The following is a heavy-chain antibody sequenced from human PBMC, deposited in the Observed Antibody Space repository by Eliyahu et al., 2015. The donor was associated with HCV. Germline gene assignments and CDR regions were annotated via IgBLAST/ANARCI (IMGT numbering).Heavy chain of an antibody. CDR3: ASVVGPTGVNWFDP. Sequence: QVQLQQWGAGLLKPSETLSLXCVXYGGPFSGYYWSWIRQPPGKGLEWIGEINHSGXTNYNPSLKSRVSISVDTSKNQFSLKLSSVTAADTAVYFCASVVGPTGVNWFDPWGQGTLVTVSS. V-gene: IGHV4-34*01. J-gene: IGHJ5*02. CDR2: INHSGXT. CDR1: GGPFSGYY. D-gene: IGHD1-26*01.